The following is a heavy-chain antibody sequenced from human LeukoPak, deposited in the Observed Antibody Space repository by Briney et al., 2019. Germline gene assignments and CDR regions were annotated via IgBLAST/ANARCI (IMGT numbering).Heavy chain of an antibody. Sequence: GASVKVSCKASGYTFTGYYMHWVRQAPGQGLEWMGWINPNSGGTEYVQKYQGRVTMTRDTSISTAYMELSRLTSDDTGVYYCARDGVGCNSSTCPTPYWGQGTLVTVSS. V-gene: IGHV1-2*02. CDR1: GYTFTGYY. J-gene: IGHJ4*02. CDR2: INPNSGGT. CDR3: ARDGVGCNSSTCPTPY. D-gene: IGHD2/OR15-2a*01.